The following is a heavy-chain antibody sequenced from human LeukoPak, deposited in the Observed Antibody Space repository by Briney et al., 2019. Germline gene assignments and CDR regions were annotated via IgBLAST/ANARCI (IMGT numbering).Heavy chain of an antibody. D-gene: IGHD3-10*01. CDR1: GGSISSSSYY. Sequence: SETLSLTCTVSGGSISSSSYYWGWIRQPPGKGLEWIGSIYYSGSTYYNPSLKSRVTISVDTSKNQFSLKLSSVTAADTAVYYCARHVHYGSGSYYNVYYYYYMDVWGKGTTVTVSS. CDR2: IYYSGST. J-gene: IGHJ6*03. CDR3: ARHVHYGSGSYYNVYYYYYMDV. V-gene: IGHV4-39*01.